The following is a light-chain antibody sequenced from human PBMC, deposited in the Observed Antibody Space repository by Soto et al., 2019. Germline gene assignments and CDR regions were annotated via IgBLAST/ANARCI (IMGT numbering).Light chain of an antibody. J-gene: IGKJ4*01. Sequence: EIVLTQSPATLSLSPGERATLSCRASQSVSSYLAWYQQKPGQAPRLLISDASNRATGIPARFRGSGSGTDFTLTVSSLEPEDFAVYYCQQIRDWPLTFGGGTKVEI. CDR1: QSVSSY. V-gene: IGKV3-11*01. CDR2: DAS. CDR3: QQIRDWPLT.